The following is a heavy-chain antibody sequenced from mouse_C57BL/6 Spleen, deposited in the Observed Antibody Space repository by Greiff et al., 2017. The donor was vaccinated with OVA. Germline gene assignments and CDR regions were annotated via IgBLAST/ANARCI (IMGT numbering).Heavy chain of an antibody. CDR2: IYPGGGYT. Sequence: QVQLQQSGAELVRPGTSVKMSCKASGYTFTNYWIGWAKQRPGHGLEWIGDIYPGGGYTNYNEQFKGKATLTADKSSSTAYMQFSSLTSEDSAIYYCARKGTVAHYFDYWGQGTTLTVSS. V-gene: IGHV1-63*01. CDR1: GYTFTNYW. D-gene: IGHD1-1*01. CDR3: ARKGTVAHYFDY. J-gene: IGHJ2*01.